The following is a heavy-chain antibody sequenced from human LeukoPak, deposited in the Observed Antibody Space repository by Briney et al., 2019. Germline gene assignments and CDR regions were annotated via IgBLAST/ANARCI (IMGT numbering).Heavy chain of an antibody. CDR1: GGSFSGYY. CDR2: INHSGST. Sequence: SETLSLTCAVYGGSFSGYYRSWIRQPPGKGLEWIGEINHSGSTNYNPSLKSRVTISVDTSKNQFSLKLSSVTAADTAVYYCARLRGYSYGYHNYWGQGTLVTVSS. J-gene: IGHJ4*02. CDR3: ARLRGYSYGYHNY. D-gene: IGHD5-18*01. V-gene: IGHV4-34*01.